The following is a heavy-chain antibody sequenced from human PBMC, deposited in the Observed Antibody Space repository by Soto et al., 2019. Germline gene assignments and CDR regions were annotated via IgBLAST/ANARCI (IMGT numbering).Heavy chain of an antibody. D-gene: IGHD3-22*01. V-gene: IGHV1-69*13. Sequence: SSVKVSCKASGGTFSSYAISWVRQATGQGLEWMGGIVPIFGTANYAQTFQGRLTITADESTSTVFMELSSLKTEDTGIYYCTTDSYSTMIVVRFDYWGHGTLVTVSS. CDR3: TTDSYSTMIVVRFDY. CDR1: GGTFSSYA. J-gene: IGHJ4*01. CDR2: IVPIFGTA.